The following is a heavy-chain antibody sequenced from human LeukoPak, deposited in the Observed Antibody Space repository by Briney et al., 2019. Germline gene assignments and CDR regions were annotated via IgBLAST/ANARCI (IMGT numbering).Heavy chain of an antibody. CDR1: GYTFTSYD. CDR2: MNPNSGNT. V-gene: IGHV1-8*01. D-gene: IGHD5-12*01. Sequence: GASVKVSCKASGYTFTSYDINWVRQATGQGLEWMGWMNPNSGNTGYAQKFQGRVTMTRDMSTSTVYMELSSLRSEDTAVYYCARGGYSGYDYPVSAFDIWGQGTMVTVSS. J-gene: IGHJ3*02. CDR3: ARGGYSGYDYPVSAFDI.